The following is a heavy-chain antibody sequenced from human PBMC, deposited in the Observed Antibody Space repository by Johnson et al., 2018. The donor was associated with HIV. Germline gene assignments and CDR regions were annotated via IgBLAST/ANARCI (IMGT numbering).Heavy chain of an antibody. Sequence: QVQLVESGGGLVMPGGSLRVSCAASGFTFSDYYMAWIRQTPGKGLEWVSYIPSSGATKYYADPVKGRFTISRDNTENLVYLQMNILSAEDTAVYYCARAPEVRGVDAFDIWGQGTVVTVSS. CDR2: IPSSGATK. CDR3: ARAPEVRGVDAFDI. J-gene: IGHJ3*02. D-gene: IGHD3-10*01. CDR1: GFTFSDYY. V-gene: IGHV3-11*04.